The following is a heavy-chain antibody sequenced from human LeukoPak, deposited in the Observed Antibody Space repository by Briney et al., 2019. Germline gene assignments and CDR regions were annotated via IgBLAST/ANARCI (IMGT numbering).Heavy chain of an antibody. V-gene: IGHV3-23*01. J-gene: IGHJ4*02. CDR1: GFTFNSYA. CDR2: IGGGGENT. Sequence: GGSLRLSCAASGFTFNSYAMSCVRQAPGKGLEWVSTIGGGGENTYSADSVKGRFTISRDNSKNTVYLHVKSLRAEDTAVYYCAEIRGGSGIDYWGQGTLVTVSS. CDR3: AEIRGGSGIDY. D-gene: IGHD3-10*01.